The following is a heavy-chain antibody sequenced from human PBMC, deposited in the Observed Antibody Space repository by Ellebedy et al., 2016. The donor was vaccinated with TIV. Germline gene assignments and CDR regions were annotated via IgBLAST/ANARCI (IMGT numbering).Heavy chain of an antibody. D-gene: IGHD2-15*01. CDR3: ARGLGYCSGGSCYIDAFDI. J-gene: IGHJ3*02. CDR2: IYYSGST. CDR1: GGSISSGDYY. V-gene: IGHV4-30-4*01. Sequence: MPSETLSLTCTVSGGSISSGDYYWSWIRQPPGKGLEWIGYIYYSGSTYYNPSLKSRVTIPVDTSKNQFSLKLSSVTAADTAVYDCARGLGYCSGGSCYIDAFDIWGQGTMVTVSS.